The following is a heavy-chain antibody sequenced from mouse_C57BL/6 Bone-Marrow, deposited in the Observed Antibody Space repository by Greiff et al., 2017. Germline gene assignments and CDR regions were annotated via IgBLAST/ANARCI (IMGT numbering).Heavy chain of an antibody. D-gene: IGHD2-4*01. CDR1: GYTFTSYW. CDR3: AIGDYDWFAY. Sequence: HVQLQQPGAELVKPGASVKVSYKASGYTFTSYWMHWVKQRPGQGLEWIGRIHPSDSDTNYNQKFKGKATLTVDKSSSTAYMQLSSLTSEDSAVYYWAIGDYDWFAYWGQGTLVTVSA. J-gene: IGHJ3*01. CDR2: IHPSDSDT. V-gene: IGHV1-74*01.